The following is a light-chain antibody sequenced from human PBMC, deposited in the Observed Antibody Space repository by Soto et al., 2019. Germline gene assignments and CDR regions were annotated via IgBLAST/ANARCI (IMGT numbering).Light chain of an antibody. CDR2: SND. CDR1: NSNIGSNI. J-gene: IGLJ3*02. Sequence: QSVLTQPPSASGTPGQRVTISCSGSNSNIGSNIVNWYQQLPGTAPKLLIYSNDQRPSGVPDRFSGSKSGTSASLAISGLQSEDEADYYCAAWDGSLNGRVFGGGTKLTVL. CDR3: AAWDGSLNGRV. V-gene: IGLV1-44*01.